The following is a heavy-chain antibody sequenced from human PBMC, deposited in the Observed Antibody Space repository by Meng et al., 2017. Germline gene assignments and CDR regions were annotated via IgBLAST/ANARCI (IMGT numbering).Heavy chain of an antibody. CDR1: GYTFTGYY. J-gene: IGHJ4*02. D-gene: IGHD2-21*02. Sequence: ASVKVSCKASGYTFTGYYMHWVRQAPGQGLEWMGRINPNSGGTNYAQKFQGRVTMTRDTSISTAYMELSRLRSDDTAVYYCARGVVTRPFLFDYWGQGTLVTVSS. CDR3: ARGVVTRPFLFDY. V-gene: IGHV1-2*06. CDR2: INPNSGGT.